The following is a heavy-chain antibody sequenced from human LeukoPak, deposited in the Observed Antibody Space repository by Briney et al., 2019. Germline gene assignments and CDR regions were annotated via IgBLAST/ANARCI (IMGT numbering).Heavy chain of an antibody. D-gene: IGHD3-10*01. J-gene: IGHJ3*02. V-gene: IGHV1-2*02. CDR2: INPNSGGT. CDR3: ARDPPPRYGSGSYLDAFDI. Sequence: ASVKVSCKASGYTFTGDYMHWVRQAPGQGLEWMGWINPNSGGTNYAQKFQGRVTMTRDTSISTAYMELSRLRSDDTAVYYCARDPPPRYGSGSYLDAFDIWGQGTMVTVSS. CDR1: GYTFTGDY.